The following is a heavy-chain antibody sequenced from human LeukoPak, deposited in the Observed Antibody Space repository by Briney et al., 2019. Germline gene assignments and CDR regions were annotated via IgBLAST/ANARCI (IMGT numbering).Heavy chain of an antibody. J-gene: IGHJ5*02. V-gene: IGHV4-39*01. CDR2: IYYSGST. D-gene: IGHD6-13*01. CDR1: GVSISSSSYY. Sequence: SETLSLTCTVSGVSISSSSYYWGWIRQPPGKGLEWIGSIYYSGSTYYNPSLKSRVSISVDTSKNQFCLKLSSATAADTAMYYCARHPVAAAGTVWFDPRGQGTLVTVSS. CDR3: ARHPVAAAGTVWFDP.